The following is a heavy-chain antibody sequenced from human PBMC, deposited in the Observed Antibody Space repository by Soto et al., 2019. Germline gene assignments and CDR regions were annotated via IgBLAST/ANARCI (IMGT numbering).Heavy chain of an antibody. CDR1: GYNFGSHW. CDR2: IYPSDSDS. Sequence: ASLKISCKGCGYNFGSHWIAWVRQTPGKGLEWMGIIYPSDSDSRYSPSFQGQVTFSADKSINTAYLHWSSLKASDTAIYYCARPVESSSGWGGGMDVWGQGTMVTVS. J-gene: IGHJ6*02. D-gene: IGHD6-19*01. V-gene: IGHV5-51*01. CDR3: ARPVESSSGWGGGMDV.